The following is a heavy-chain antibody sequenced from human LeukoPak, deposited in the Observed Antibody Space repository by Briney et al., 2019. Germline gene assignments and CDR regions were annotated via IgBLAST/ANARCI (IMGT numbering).Heavy chain of an antibody. Sequence: GGSLRLSCAASGFTFSDYYMSWIRQAPGKGLEWVSYISSSGSTIYYADSVKGRFTISRDNAKNSLYLQMNSLRAEDTAVYYCARVYCSSTSCHMDYWGQGTLVTVSS. CDR2: ISSSGSTI. CDR1: GFTFSDYY. CDR3: ARVYCSSTSCHMDY. V-gene: IGHV3-11*01. J-gene: IGHJ4*02. D-gene: IGHD2-2*02.